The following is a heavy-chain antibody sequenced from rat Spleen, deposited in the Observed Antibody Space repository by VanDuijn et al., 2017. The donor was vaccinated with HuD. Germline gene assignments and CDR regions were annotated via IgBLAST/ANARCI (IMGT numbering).Heavy chain of an antibody. D-gene: IGHD5-1*01. J-gene: IGHJ2*01. CDR1: GFTFSDYY. CDR2: IRYDGSST. CDR3: AKTANWDGSFDY. V-gene: IGHV5-29*01. Sequence: EVQLVESDGGLVQPGRSLKLSCAASGFTFSDYYMAWVRQAPTKGLEWVATIRYDGSSTYYRDSVKGRFTISRDNAKNTQYLQMDSLRSEDTATYYCAKTANWDGSFDYWGQGVMVTVSS.